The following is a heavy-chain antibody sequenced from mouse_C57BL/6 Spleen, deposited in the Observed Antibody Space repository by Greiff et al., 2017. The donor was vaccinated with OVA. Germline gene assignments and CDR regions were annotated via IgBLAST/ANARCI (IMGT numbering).Heavy chain of an antibody. CDR2: IHPNSGST. Sequence: VQLQESGAELVKPGASVKLSCKASGYTFTSYWMHWVKQRPGQGLEWIGMIHPNSGSTNYNEKFKSKATLTVDKSSSTAYMQLSSLTSEDSAVYYCAIGGLRGPMDYWGQGTSVTVSS. V-gene: IGHV1-64*01. CDR1: GYTFTSYW. CDR3: AIGGLRGPMDY. J-gene: IGHJ4*01. D-gene: IGHD3-2*02.